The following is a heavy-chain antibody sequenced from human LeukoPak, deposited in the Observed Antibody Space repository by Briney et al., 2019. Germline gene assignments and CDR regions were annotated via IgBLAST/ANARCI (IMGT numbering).Heavy chain of an antibody. CDR3: ARDRLSDYYGSGSYYRIYDY. Sequence: SETLSLTCTVSGGSISSGGYYWSWIRQHPGKGLEWIGYIYYSGSTYYNPSLKSRVTISVDTSKNQFSLKLSSVTAADTAVYYCARDRLSDYYGSGSYYRIYDYWGQGTLVTVSS. V-gene: IGHV4-31*03. D-gene: IGHD3-10*01. CDR1: GGSISSGGYY. CDR2: IYYSGST. J-gene: IGHJ4*02.